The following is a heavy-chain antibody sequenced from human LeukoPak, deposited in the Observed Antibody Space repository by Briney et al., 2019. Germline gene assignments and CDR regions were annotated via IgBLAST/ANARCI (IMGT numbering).Heavy chain of an antibody. CDR1: GYSFANYY. Sequence: GASVKVSCKASGYSFANYYIHRVRQTPGQGLEWMGIMNPSSGSTNYAQNFQGRVTMTGDTSTSTVYMDLSSLRSDDTAVYYCARRDGGSAFDIWGQGTMVIVSS. D-gene: IGHD3-16*01. CDR3: ARRDGGSAFDI. V-gene: IGHV1-46*01. J-gene: IGHJ3*02. CDR2: MNPSSGST.